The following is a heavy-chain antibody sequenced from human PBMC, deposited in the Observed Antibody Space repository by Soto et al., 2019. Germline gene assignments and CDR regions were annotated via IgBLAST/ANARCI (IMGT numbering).Heavy chain of an antibody. J-gene: IGHJ4*02. V-gene: IGHV1-69*13. CDR1: GGTFSSYA. CDR2: IIPIFGTA. CDR3: ARLADTAMVLDY. Sequence: SVKVSCKASGGTFSSYAISWVRQAPGQGLEWMGGIIPIFGTANYAQKFQGRVTITADESTSTAYMELSSLRSEDTAVYYCARLADTAMVLDYWGQGTLVTVSS. D-gene: IGHD5-18*01.